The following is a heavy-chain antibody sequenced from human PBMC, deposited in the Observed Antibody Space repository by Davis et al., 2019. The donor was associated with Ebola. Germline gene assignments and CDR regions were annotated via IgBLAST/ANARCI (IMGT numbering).Heavy chain of an antibody. J-gene: IGHJ6*02. D-gene: IGHD1-26*01. CDR1: GFTFSSYA. Sequence: GGSLRLSCAASGFTFSSYAMSWVRQAPGKGLEWVSAISGSGGSTYYADSVKGRFTISRDNSKNTLYLQMNSLRAEDTAVYYCTKDHVGYYYGMDVWGQGTTVTVSS. CDR2: ISGSGGST. V-gene: IGHV3-23*01. CDR3: TKDHVGYYYGMDV.